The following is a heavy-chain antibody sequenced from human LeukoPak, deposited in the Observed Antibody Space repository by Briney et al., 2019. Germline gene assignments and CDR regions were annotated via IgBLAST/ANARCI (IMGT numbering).Heavy chain of an antibody. CDR3: ARDFTTTGSGYSYPDDAFDI. V-gene: IGHV1-18*04. CDR1: GYTFTVYY. J-gene: IGHJ3*02. D-gene: IGHD5-18*01. Sequence: ASVKVSCKASGYTFTVYYMHWVRQAPGQGLEWMGWISAYNGNTNYAQKLQGRVTMTTDTSTSTAYMELRSLRSDDTAVYYCARDFTTTGSGYSYPDDAFDIWGQGTMVTVSS. CDR2: ISAYNGNT.